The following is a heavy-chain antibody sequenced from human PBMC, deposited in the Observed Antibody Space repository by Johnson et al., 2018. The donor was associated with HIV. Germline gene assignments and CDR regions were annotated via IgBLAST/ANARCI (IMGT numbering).Heavy chain of an antibody. V-gene: IGHV3-30*18. D-gene: IGHD6-6*01. CDR3: AKVHSSSSNGFDI. CDR2: ISYDGSNK. J-gene: IGHJ3*02. CDR1: GFTFDDYG. Sequence: QVQLVESGGGLVQPGGSLRLSCAASGFTFDDYGMTWVRQAPGKGLGWVALISYDGSNKYYADSVKGRFIISRDTSKNTLSLQMDSLRPEDTAVYYCAKVHSSSSNGFDIWGQGTMVTVSS.